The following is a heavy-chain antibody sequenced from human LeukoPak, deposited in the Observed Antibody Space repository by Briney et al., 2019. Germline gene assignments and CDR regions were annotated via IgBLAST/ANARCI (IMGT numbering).Heavy chain of an antibody. CDR3: ARDGGPIVVVPAGDY. CDR2: INPNSGGT. Sequence: ASVKVSCKASGYTFTGYYMHWVRQAPGQGLEWMGWINPNSGGTNYAQKFQGRVTMTRDTSISTAYMELSRLRSDDTAVYYCARDGGPIVVVPAGDYWGQGTLVTVSS. CDR1: GYTFTGYY. V-gene: IGHV1-2*02. J-gene: IGHJ4*02. D-gene: IGHD2-2*01.